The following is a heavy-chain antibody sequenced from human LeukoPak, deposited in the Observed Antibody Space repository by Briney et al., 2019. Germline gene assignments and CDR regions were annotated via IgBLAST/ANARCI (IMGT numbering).Heavy chain of an antibody. J-gene: IGHJ4*02. CDR3: ARDRCSSTTCSPDY. CDR1: EFTFSNYA. V-gene: IGHV3-23*01. D-gene: IGHD2-2*01. CDR2: STGTGYST. Sequence: GGSLRPSCAASEFTFSNYAMSWVRQAPGKGLEWVSGSTGTGYSTYYADSVEGRFTISRDNSKNTVYLQMNSLRTEDTAVYYCARDRCSSTTCSPDYWGQGTLVTVSS.